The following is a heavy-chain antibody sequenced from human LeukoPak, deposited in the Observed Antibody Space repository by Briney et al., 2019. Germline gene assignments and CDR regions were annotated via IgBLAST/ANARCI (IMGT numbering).Heavy chain of an antibody. CDR1: GGSFSGYY. D-gene: IGHD2-15*01. CDR2: INHSGST. V-gene: IGHV4-34*01. Sequence: SETLSLTYAVYGGSFSGYYWSWIRQPPGKGLEWIGEINHSGSTNYNPSLKSRVTISVDTSKNQFSLKLSSVTAADTAVYYCARWVVAADYYYYMDVWGKGTTVTVSS. CDR3: ARWVVAADYYYYMDV. J-gene: IGHJ6*03.